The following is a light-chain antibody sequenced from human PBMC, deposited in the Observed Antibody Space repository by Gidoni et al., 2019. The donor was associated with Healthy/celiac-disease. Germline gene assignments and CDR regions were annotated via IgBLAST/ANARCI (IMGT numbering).Light chain of an antibody. Sequence: DIQMTQSPSTLSASVGDRVTITCRASQSISSWLAWYQQKPGKAPKLLISKASSLESGVPSRFSGSGSGTEFTITISSLQPDDFATYYCQQYNSYPLTFGGGTKVEIK. CDR1: QSISSW. J-gene: IGKJ4*01. CDR3: QQYNSYPLT. CDR2: KAS. V-gene: IGKV1-5*03.